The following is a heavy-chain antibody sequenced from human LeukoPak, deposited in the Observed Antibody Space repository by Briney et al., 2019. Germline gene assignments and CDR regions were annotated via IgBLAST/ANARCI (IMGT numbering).Heavy chain of an antibody. CDR3: ARAGKEYNWFDP. CDR2: INPSGGST. V-gene: IGHV1-46*01. D-gene: IGHD3-10*01. J-gene: IGHJ5*02. CDR1: GYTFTSYY. Sequence: ASVKVSCKACGYTFTSYYMHWVRQAPGQGLELMGIINPSGGSTSYAQKFQGRVTMTRDTSTSTVYLELSSLRSEDTAVYYCARAGKEYNWFDPWGQGTLVTVSS.